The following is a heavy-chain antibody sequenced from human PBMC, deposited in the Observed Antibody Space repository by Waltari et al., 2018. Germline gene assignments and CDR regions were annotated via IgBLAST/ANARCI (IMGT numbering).Heavy chain of an antibody. D-gene: IGHD5-12*01. J-gene: IGHJ4*02. V-gene: IGHV4-31*03. CDR1: GGSISSGGYY. CDR2: IYYSGST. CDR3: ARVSWERDGYNRGFDY. Sequence: QVQLQESGPGLVKPSKTLSLTCSVPGGSISSGGYYWSWIRQHPGKGLEWIGYIYYSGSTYYNPSLKSRVTISVDTSKNQFSLKLSSVTAADTAVYYCARVSWERDGYNRGFDYWGQGTLVTVSS.